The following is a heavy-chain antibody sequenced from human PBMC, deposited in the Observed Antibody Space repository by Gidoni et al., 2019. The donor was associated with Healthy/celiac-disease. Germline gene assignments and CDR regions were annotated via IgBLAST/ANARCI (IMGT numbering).Heavy chain of an antibody. Sequence: QVTLRESGPALVNPTQPLTLTCTFSRFPLSTSGMCLRWLRQPPGKALEWLALIDWDDDNYYSTSLKTRLTISKDTSKHQVVLTMTNMDPVDTATYYCARISHSSSYGMDVWGQGTTVTVSS. CDR2: IDWDDDN. J-gene: IGHJ6*02. V-gene: IGHV2-70*01. CDR1: RFPLSTSGMC. CDR3: ARISHSSSYGMDV. D-gene: IGHD6-6*01.